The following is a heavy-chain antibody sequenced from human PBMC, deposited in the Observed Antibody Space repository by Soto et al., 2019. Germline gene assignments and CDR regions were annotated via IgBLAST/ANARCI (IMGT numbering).Heavy chain of an antibody. CDR2: ISGSGGST. CDR1: GFTFSSYA. J-gene: IGHJ6*03. V-gene: IGHV3-23*01. CDR3: ANSGYSGYDLPGEYYYYYMDV. D-gene: IGHD5-12*01. Sequence: PGGSLRLSCAASGFTFSSYAMSWVRQAPGKGLGWVSAISGSGGSTYYADSVKGRFTISRDNSKNTLYLQMNSLRAEDTAVYYCANSGYSGYDLPGEYYYYYMDVWGKGTTVTVSS.